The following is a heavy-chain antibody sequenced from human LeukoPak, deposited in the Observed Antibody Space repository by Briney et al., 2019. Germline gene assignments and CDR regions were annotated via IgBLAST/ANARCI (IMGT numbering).Heavy chain of an antibody. J-gene: IGHJ5*02. D-gene: IGHD1-14*01. CDR1: GYTFTGYY. CDR2: INPNSGGT. V-gene: IGHV1-2*02. CDR3: ARGSRYKTAQNWFDP. Sequence: ASVKVSCKASGYTFTGYYMHWVRQAPGQGLEWMGWINPNSGGTNYAQKFQGRVTMTGDTSISTAYMELSRLRSDDTAVYYCARGSRYKTAQNWFDPWGQGTLVTVSS.